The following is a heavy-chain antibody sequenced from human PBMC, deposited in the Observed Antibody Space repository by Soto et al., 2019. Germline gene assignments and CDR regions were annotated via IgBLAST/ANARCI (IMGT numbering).Heavy chain of an antibody. CDR2: FDPEDGET. Sequence: ASVKVSCTVSGYTLTELSMHWVRQAPGKGLEWMGGFDPEDGETIYAQKFQGRVTMTEDTSTDTAYMELSSLRSEDTAVYYCATGEGPGGRFLWGGRYYYYYGMDVWGQGTTVTVSS. CDR1: GYTLTELS. J-gene: IGHJ6*02. V-gene: IGHV1-24*01. CDR3: ATGEGPGGRFLWGGRYYYYYGMDV. D-gene: IGHD3-3*01.